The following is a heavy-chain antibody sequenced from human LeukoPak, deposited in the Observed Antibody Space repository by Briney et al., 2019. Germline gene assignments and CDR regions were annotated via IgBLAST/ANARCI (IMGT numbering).Heavy chain of an antibody. Sequence: GGSLRLSCAASGFTFSSYAMSWVRQAPGKGLEWVSAISGSGGSTYYADSVKGRFTISRDNSKNTLYLQMNSLRAEDAAVYYCAKNYDFWSGYFSFSVDYWGQGTLVTVSS. CDR2: ISGSGGST. D-gene: IGHD3-3*01. V-gene: IGHV3-23*01. CDR1: GFTFSSYA. J-gene: IGHJ4*02. CDR3: AKNYDFWSGYFSFSVDY.